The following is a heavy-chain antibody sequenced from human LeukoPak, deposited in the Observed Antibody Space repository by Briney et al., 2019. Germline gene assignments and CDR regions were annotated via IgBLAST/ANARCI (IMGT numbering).Heavy chain of an antibody. Sequence: PGGSLRLSCAASGFTVSSNYMSWVRQAPGKGLEWVSVIYSGGNTYYADSVKGRFTISRDNSKNTLYLQMNSLRAEDTAVYYCAREVILTGYYNLWDYWGQGTLVTVSS. D-gene: IGHD3-9*01. CDR2: IYSGGNT. CDR1: GFTVSSNY. J-gene: IGHJ4*02. V-gene: IGHV3-66*01. CDR3: AREVILTGYYNLWDY.